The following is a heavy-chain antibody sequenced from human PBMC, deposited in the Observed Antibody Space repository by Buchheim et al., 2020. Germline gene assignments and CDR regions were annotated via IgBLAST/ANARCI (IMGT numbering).Heavy chain of an antibody. Sequence: QVQLVQSGAEVKKPGASVKVSCKASGYTFTGYYMHWVRQAPGQGLEWMGWINPNSGGTNYAQKFQGWVTMTRGTSISTAYMELSRLRSDDTAVYYCARDVRPCGGDCYSILSVPGYYYYGMDVWGQGTT. V-gene: IGHV1-2*04. CDR1: GYTFTGYY. CDR3: ARDVRPCGGDCYSILSVPGYYYYGMDV. CDR2: INPNSGGT. D-gene: IGHD2-21*01. J-gene: IGHJ6*02.